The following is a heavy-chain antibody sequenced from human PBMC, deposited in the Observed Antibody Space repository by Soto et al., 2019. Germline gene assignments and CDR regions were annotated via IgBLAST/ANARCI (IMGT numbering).Heavy chain of an antibody. J-gene: IGHJ4*02. Sequence: QVQLQESGPGLVKPSETLSLTCTVSGGSISSYYWSWIRQPPGKGLEWIGYIYYSGSTNYNPSLKSRVTISVDTSKNQFSLKLSSVTAADTAVYYCARAYYASSGYYCDYWGQGTLVTVSS. CDR3: ARAYYASSGYYCDY. CDR2: IYYSGST. D-gene: IGHD3-22*01. CDR1: GGSISSYY. V-gene: IGHV4-59*01.